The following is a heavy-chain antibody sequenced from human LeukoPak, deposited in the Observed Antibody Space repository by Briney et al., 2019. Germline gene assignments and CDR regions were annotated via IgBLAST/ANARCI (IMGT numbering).Heavy chain of an antibody. D-gene: IGHD5-24*01. Sequence: GGSLRLSCAASGFTFSSYAMHWVRQAPGKGLEWVAVISYDGSNKYYADSVKGRFTISRDNSKNTLYLQMNSLRAEDTAVYYCAKVEGRWLQLGTFLPIYWGQGTLVTVSS. J-gene: IGHJ4*02. CDR3: AKVEGRWLQLGTFLPIY. CDR1: GFTFSSYA. CDR2: ISYDGSNK. V-gene: IGHV3-30-3*01.